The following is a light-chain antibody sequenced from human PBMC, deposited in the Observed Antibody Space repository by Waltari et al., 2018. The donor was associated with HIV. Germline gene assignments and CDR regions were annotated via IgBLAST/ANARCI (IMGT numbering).Light chain of an antibody. Sequence: IVLTQSPATLSLSPGERATLSSRASQSVSSYLAWYQQKPGQAPRLLIYDASNRATGIPDRFSGSGSGTDFTLTISSLEPEDFAVYYCQQRSNWQLTFGGGTKVEIK. V-gene: IGKV3-11*01. CDR2: DAS. J-gene: IGKJ4*01. CDR1: QSVSSY. CDR3: QQRSNWQLT.